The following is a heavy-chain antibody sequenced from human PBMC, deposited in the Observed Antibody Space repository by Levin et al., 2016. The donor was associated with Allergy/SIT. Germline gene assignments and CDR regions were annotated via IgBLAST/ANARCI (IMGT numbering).Heavy chain of an antibody. J-gene: IGHJ6*02. CDR3: ARGGTTETTSYGVDV. CDR1: GGSISSYY. V-gene: IGHV4-59*01. D-gene: IGHD1-1*01. Sequence: SETLSLTCTVSGGSISSYYWNWIRQPPGKGLEWIGYIYYSGSANYNPSLKSRVTISVDTSKNQFLPAAELCDRCGHRSVYYCARGGTTETTSYGVDVWGLGTTVTVSS. CDR2: IYYSGSA.